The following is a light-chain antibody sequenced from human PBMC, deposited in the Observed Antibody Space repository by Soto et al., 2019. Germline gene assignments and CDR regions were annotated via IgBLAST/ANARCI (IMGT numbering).Light chain of an antibody. V-gene: IGKV3-11*01. J-gene: IGKJ1*01. CDR1: QSVSSSY. Sequence: EILLAQSPSTLSLSPGERATLSCRASQSVSSSYLAWYQQKPGQAPSLLIYDASNRATGIPARFSGSGSGTDFTLTISSLEPEDFAVYYCQQRSNLWTFGQGTKV. CDR2: DAS. CDR3: QQRSNLWT.